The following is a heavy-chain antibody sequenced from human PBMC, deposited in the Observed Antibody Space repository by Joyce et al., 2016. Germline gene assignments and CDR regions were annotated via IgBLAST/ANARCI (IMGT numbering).Heavy chain of an antibody. J-gene: IGHJ4*02. D-gene: IGHD1-26*01. CDR1: GYIFNGYG. CDR3: ARDKARGMARPGRAPLEALVL. CDR2: RRGAARGT. V-gene: IGHV3-23*01. Sequence: EVQLLESGGGLVQPGGSLRLSCAASGYIFNGYGINWVRQGPGKGLEWVSGRRGAARGTCYAGSVKGRFAMSRDMSTNTVYLEMDNLRVEDTARYFCARDKARGMARPGRAPLEALVLWGQGSLVIVSS.